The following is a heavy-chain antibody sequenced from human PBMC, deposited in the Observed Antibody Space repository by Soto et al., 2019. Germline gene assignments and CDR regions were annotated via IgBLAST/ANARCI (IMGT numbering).Heavy chain of an antibody. J-gene: IGHJ4*02. CDR3: ARAVAVPADFDY. CDR2: IDAGNGDT. Sequence: ASLKVSCKSAGATFTGYAMHCVRRAHGQRLEWMGWIDAGNGDTKYAQKLQGRVTITRDTSASTAYMELSSLRSEDTAVYYCARAVAVPADFDYWGQGTLVTVSS. CDR1: GATFTGYA. V-gene: IGHV1-3*01. D-gene: IGHD6-19*01.